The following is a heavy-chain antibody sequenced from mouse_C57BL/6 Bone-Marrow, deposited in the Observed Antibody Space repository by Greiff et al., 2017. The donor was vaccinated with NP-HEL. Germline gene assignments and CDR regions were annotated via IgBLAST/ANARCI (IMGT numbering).Heavy chain of an antibody. CDR1: GFTFSDYY. Sequence: DVKLVESGGGLVQPGGSLKLSCAASGFTFSDYYMYWVRQTPEKRLEWVAYISNGGGSTYYPDTVKGRFTISRDNAKNTLYLQMSRLKSEDTAMYYCARRSRNYYGSSWAMDYWGQGTSVTVSS. J-gene: IGHJ4*01. CDR2: ISNGGGST. CDR3: ARRSRNYYGSSWAMDY. V-gene: IGHV5-12*01. D-gene: IGHD1-1*01.